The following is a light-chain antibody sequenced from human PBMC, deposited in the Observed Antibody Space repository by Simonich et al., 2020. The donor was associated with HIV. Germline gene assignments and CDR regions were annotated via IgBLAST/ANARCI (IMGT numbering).Light chain of an antibody. CDR2: SGS. J-gene: IGKJ4*01. V-gene: IGKV2-28*01. CDR3: MQALQTPLT. Sequence: DIVMTQSPLSLPVTPGEPASISCGSSQSLLHSNGYNYLDWYLQKPGQSPQLLIYSGSNRASGVPDRFSGSGSGTDFTLKISRVEAEDVGVYYCMQALQTPLTFGGGTKVEIK. CDR1: QSLLHSNGYNY.